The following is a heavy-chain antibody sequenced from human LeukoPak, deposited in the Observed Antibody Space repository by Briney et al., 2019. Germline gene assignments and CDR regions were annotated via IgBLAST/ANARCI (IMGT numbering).Heavy chain of an antibody. J-gene: IGHJ4*02. V-gene: IGHV3-73*01. D-gene: IGHD3-10*01. Sequence: GGSLRLSCAASGFTFSSALHWVRQASGKGLEWVGRIRSTANGYATAYAASVKGRFTISRDDTKNTAYLQMDSLKTEDTAVYYCTGNYYGSGSYADFDHWGQGTLVTVSS. CDR1: GFTFSSA. CDR3: TGNYYGSGSYADFDH. CDR2: IRSTANGYAT.